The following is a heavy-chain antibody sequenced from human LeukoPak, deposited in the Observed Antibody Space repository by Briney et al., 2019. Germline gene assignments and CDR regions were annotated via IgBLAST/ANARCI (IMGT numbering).Heavy chain of an antibody. J-gene: IGHJ4*02. Sequence: ASVNVSCKASGYSFTSYGISWVRQAPGQGLEWMGWISAYNGNTNYAQKIQGRVTMTTDTSTSTAYMELTSLTSDDTAVYYCVRDHGVAVAGIWGYWGQGTLVTVSS. V-gene: IGHV1-18*01. D-gene: IGHD6-19*01. CDR2: ISAYNGNT. CDR3: VRDHGVAVAGIWGY. CDR1: GYSFTSYG.